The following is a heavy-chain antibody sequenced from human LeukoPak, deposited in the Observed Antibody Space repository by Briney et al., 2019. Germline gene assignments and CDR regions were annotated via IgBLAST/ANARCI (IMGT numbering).Heavy chain of an antibody. CDR2: ISAYNGNT. Sequence: GESLKISCKGSGYTFTSYGISWVRQAPGQGLEWMGWISAYNGNTNYAQKLQGRVTMTTDTSTSTAYMELRSLRSDDTAVYYCAVDSSGWYKIGRAFDIWGQGTMVTVSS. D-gene: IGHD6-19*01. V-gene: IGHV1-18*01. J-gene: IGHJ3*02. CDR1: GYTFTSYG. CDR3: AVDSSGWYKIGRAFDI.